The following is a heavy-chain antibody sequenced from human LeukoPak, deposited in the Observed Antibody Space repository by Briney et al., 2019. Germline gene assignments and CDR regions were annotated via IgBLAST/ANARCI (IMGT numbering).Heavy chain of an antibody. CDR3: ARGYKYSTGWYYFDY. D-gene: IGHD6-19*01. Sequence: GGSLRLSCAASGFTVSNNYMSWVRQAPGKELERVSVIYSGGTTYYADSVKGRFTISRDNSKNTVYLQMNSLRAEDTAVYYCARGYKYSTGWYYFDYWGQGTLVTVSS. J-gene: IGHJ4*02. CDR1: GFTVSNNY. CDR2: IYSGGTT. V-gene: IGHV3-66*01.